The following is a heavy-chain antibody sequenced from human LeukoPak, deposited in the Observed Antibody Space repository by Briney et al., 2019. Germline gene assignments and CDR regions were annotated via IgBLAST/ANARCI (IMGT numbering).Heavy chain of an antibody. Sequence: GGSLRLSCAASGFTFSSYGMHWVRQAPGKGLEWVAFIRYDGSNKYYADSVKGRFTISGDNSKNTLYLQMNSLRAEDTAVYYCAKDIYEGYYDYVWGSYRYTGGIDYWGQGTLVTVSS. V-gene: IGHV3-30*02. CDR1: GFTFSSYG. CDR3: AKDIYEGYYDYVWGSYRYTGGIDY. J-gene: IGHJ4*02. CDR2: IRYDGSNK. D-gene: IGHD3-16*02.